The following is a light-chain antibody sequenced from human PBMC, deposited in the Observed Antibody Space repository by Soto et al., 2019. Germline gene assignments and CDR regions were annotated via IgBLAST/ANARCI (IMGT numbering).Light chain of an antibody. CDR3: QQYNNWPPWT. CDR2: GAS. Sequence: EVVMTQSPATLSVSPGDRATLSCRASQSVSNNLAWYQQKSGQAPRLLIYGASTRAPGIPARFSGSGSGTEFTLTISSLQSEDFAVYYCQQYNNWPPWTFGQGTEVQIK. J-gene: IGKJ1*01. V-gene: IGKV3-15*01. CDR1: QSVSNN.